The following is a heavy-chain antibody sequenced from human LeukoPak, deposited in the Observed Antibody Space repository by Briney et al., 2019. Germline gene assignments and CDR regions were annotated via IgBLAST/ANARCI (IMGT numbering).Heavy chain of an antibody. CDR2: IYSGGST. V-gene: IGHV3-66*01. CDR1: GFTFGSYT. Sequence: PGGSLRLSCAASGFTFGSYTLNWVRQAPGKGLEWVSVIYSGGSTYYADSVKGRFTISRDNSKNTLYLQMNSLRAEDTAVYYCARDLSYDYVWGSRYYYYGMDVWGQGTTVTVSS. CDR3: ARDLSYDYVWGSRYYYYGMDV. D-gene: IGHD3-16*01. J-gene: IGHJ6*02.